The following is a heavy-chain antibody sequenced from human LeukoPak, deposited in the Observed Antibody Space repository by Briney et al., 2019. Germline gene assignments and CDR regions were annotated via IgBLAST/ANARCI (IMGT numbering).Heavy chain of an antibody. CDR1: GYTFTGYY. CDR2: INPNSGGT. V-gene: IGHV1-2*04. J-gene: IGHJ6*02. Sequence: GASVKVSCKASGYTFTGYYMHWVRQAPGQGLEWMGWINPNSGGTNYAQKFQGWVTMTRDTSISTAYMELSRLRSDDTAVYYCARAGNYGDYAAYYYGTDVWGQGTTVTVSS. D-gene: IGHD4-17*01. CDR3: ARAGNYGDYAAYYYGTDV.